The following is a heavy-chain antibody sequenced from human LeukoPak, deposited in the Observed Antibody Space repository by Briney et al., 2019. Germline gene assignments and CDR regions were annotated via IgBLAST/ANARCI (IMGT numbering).Heavy chain of an antibody. CDR1: GFTFSSYW. Sequence: PGGSLRLSCAASGFTFSSYWMSWVRQAPGKGLEWVANIKQDGSEKYYVDSVKGRFTISRDNAKNSLYLQMNSLRAEDTAVYYCARDTFIVLMVYAIPEDAFDIWGQGTMVTVSS. D-gene: IGHD2-8*01. CDR2: IKQDGSEK. J-gene: IGHJ3*02. V-gene: IGHV3-7*01. CDR3: ARDTFIVLMVYAIPEDAFDI.